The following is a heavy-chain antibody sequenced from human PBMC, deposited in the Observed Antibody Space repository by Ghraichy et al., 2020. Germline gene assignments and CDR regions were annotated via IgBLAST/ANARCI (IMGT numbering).Heavy chain of an antibody. CDR2: IRYDGSNK. J-gene: IGHJ3*02. CDR3: AKRGYCSGGSCSIISTAFDI. Sequence: GGSLRLSCAASGFTFSSYGMHWVRQAPGKGLEWVAFIRYDGSNKYYADSVKGRFTISRDNSKNTLYLQMNSLRAEDTAVYYCAKRGYCSGGSCSIISTAFDIWGQGTMVTVSS. V-gene: IGHV3-30*02. CDR1: GFTFSSYG. D-gene: IGHD2-15*01.